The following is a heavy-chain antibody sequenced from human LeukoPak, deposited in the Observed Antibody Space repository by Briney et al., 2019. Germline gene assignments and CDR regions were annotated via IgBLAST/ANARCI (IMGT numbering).Heavy chain of an antibody. Sequence: SETLSLTCTVSGYSISSGYYWGWIRQPPGKGLEWIGSIYHGGSTYYNPSLKSRVTISVDTSKNQFSLKLSSVTAADTAVYYCARMGYYYYGMDVWGQGTTVTVSS. CDR3: ARMGYYYYGMDV. V-gene: IGHV4-38-2*02. CDR1: GYSISSGYY. J-gene: IGHJ6*02. D-gene: IGHD3-16*01. CDR2: IYHGGST.